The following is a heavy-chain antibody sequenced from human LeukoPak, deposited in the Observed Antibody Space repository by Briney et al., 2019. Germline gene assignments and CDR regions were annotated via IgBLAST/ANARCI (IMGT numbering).Heavy chain of an antibody. D-gene: IGHD2-15*01. J-gene: IGHJ1*01. V-gene: IGHV3-21*01. CDR3: ARAPRYCSGGSCYSRYFQH. CDR2: ISSTSGYI. CDR1: GFTFSTFT. Sequence: GGSLRLSCEASGFTFSTFTMNWVRQAPGKGLEWVSSISSTSGYIYYADSVKGRFTISRDNAKNSLYLQMNSLRAEDTAVYYCARAPRYCSGGSCYSRYFQHWGQGTLVTVSS.